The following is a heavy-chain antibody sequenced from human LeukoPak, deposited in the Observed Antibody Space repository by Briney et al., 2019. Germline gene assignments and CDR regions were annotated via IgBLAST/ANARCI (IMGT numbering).Heavy chain of an antibody. CDR2: ATRGGS. D-gene: IGHD2/OR15-2a*01. V-gene: IGHV3-23*01. CDR3: AKEIGNRALFDY. CDR1: GFTFNTYG. Sequence: QTGGSLRLSCAASGFTFNTYGLGWVRQAPGEGLEWVSSATRGGSYYADPVKGRFTMSRDPSKNMVYLQMNGLRAEDTAVYYCAKEIGNRALFDYWGQGTLVTVSS. J-gene: IGHJ4*02.